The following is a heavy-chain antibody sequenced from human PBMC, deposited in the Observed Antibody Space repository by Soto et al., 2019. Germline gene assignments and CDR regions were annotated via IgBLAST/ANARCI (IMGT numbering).Heavy chain of an antibody. CDR2: INAGNGDT. J-gene: IGHJ4*02. D-gene: IGHD3-22*01. V-gene: IGHV1-3*01. CDR1: GYTFTSYP. Sequence: ASVKVSCKSSGYTFTSYPLHWVRQAPGQRLEWIGWINAGNGDTKYSQKFQGRVTITRDTSPITAYMELSSLRSENTDVYYCERDWNHYDNSGPGHNWRQATMVTVS. CDR3: ERDWNHYDNSGPGHN.